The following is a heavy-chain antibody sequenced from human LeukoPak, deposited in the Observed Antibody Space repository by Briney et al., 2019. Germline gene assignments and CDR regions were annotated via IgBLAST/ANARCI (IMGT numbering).Heavy chain of an antibody. CDR1: GFTFSSYA. CDR2: INSNGGST. J-gene: IGHJ4*02. V-gene: IGHV3-64D*09. D-gene: IGHD5-12*01. CDR3: VKSGYSSSSDVDY. Sequence: PGGSLRLSCSVSGFTFSSYAMHWVRQAPGKGLQFLSSINSNGGSTYYADSVKGRFTISRDNSKSKLYLQMNRLRGEDTAVYYCVKSGYSSSSDVDYWGQGTLVTVSS.